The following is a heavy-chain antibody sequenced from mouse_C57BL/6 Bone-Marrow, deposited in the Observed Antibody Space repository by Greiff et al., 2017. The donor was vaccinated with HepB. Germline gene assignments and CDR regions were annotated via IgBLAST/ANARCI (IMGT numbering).Heavy chain of an antibody. CDR3: ARLYYDYDDY. CDR2: IYPRDGST. CDR1: GYTFTSYD. D-gene: IGHD2-4*01. V-gene: IGHV1-85*01. J-gene: IGHJ2*01. Sequence: QVHVKQSGPELVKPGASVKLSCKASGYTFTSYDINWVKQRPGQGLEWIGWIYPRDGSTKYNEKFKGKATLTVDTSSSTAYMELHSLTSEDSAVYFCARLYYDYDDYWGQGTTLTVSS.